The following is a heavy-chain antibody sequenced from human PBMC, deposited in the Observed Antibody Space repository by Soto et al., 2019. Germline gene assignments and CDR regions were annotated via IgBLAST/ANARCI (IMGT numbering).Heavy chain of an antibody. CDR2: ISESGGNT. Sequence: GGSLRLSCAASGFTFRAYALSWVRQAPGKGLEWVSAISESGGNTYYADSVKGRFTISRDNSKNTLYLQMNSLRAEDTAVYYCAKDKPGTAAFDIWGRGTLVTVSS. V-gene: IGHV3-23*01. J-gene: IGHJ3*02. D-gene: IGHD1-1*01. CDR3: AKDKPGTAAFDI. CDR1: GFTFRAYA.